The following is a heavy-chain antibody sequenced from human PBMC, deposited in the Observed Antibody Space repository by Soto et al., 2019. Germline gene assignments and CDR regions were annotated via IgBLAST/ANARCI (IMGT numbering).Heavy chain of an antibody. CDR2: INPSGGST. D-gene: IGHD2-8*01. J-gene: IGHJ5*02. CDR3: ARSRYCTNGVCYRDWFDP. Sequence: ASVKVSCKASGYTFTSYYMHWVRQAPGQGLEWMGIINPSGGSTSYAQKFQGRVTMTRDTSTSTVYMELSSLRSEDTAVYYCARSRYCTNGVCYRDWFDPWGQGTLVTVSS. CDR1: GYTFTSYY. V-gene: IGHV1-46*01.